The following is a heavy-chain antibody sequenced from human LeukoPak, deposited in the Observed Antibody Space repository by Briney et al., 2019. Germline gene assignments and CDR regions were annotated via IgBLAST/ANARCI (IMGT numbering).Heavy chain of an antibody. J-gene: IGHJ4*02. Sequence: ASVKVSCTASGYTFTIYYMHWVRQAPGQGLEWMGIINPSGGSTSYAQKFQGRVTMTRDTSTSTVYMELSSLRSEDTAVYYCASAGGLELRSDYWGQGTLVTVSS. CDR1: GYTFTIYY. CDR2: INPSGGST. D-gene: IGHD1-7*01. CDR3: ASAGGLELRSDY. V-gene: IGHV1-46*01.